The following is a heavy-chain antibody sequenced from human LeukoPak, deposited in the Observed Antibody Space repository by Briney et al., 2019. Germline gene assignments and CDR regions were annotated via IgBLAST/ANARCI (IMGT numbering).Heavy chain of an antibody. D-gene: IGHD6-19*01. CDR3: ARVGCSDISCWTWLDP. V-gene: IGHV1-8*03. J-gene: IGHJ5*02. CDR2: VNPNNGDT. Sequence: ASVKVSCKASRYTFTTYDVNWVRQATGQGLEWMGRVNPNNGDTAYAQKFQGRVTITRDTSTNTVYMQLSSLKSDDTAVYYCARVGCSDISCWTWLDPWGQGTLVTVSS. CDR1: RYTFTTYD.